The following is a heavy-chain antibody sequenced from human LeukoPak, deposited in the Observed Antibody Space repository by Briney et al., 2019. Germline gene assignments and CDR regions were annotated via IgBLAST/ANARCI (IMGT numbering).Heavy chain of an antibody. CDR2: ISYDGSNK. V-gene: IGHV3-30*18. Sequence: PGGSLRLSCAASGFTFSSYGMHWVRQAPGKGLEWVAVISYDGSNKYYADSVKGRFTISRDNSKNTLYLQMNSLRAEDTAVYYCAKDGNSGYDLDFDYWGQGTLATVSS. D-gene: IGHD5-12*01. CDR1: GFTFSSYG. J-gene: IGHJ4*02. CDR3: AKDGNSGYDLDFDY.